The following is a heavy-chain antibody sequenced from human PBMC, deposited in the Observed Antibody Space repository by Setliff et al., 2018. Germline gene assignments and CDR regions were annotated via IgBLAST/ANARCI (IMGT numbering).Heavy chain of an antibody. CDR3: ARDLIDPDYGDYLSFYYYGMDV. V-gene: IGHV1-69*13. CDR1: GGTFSSYA. CDR2: IIPIFGTA. D-gene: IGHD4-17*01. J-gene: IGHJ6*02. Sequence: VASVKVSCKASGGTFSSYAISWVRQAPGQGLEWMGGIIPIFGTANYAQKFQGRVTITADESTSTAYMELSSLRSEDTAVYYCARDLIDPDYGDYLSFYYYGMDVWGQGTTVTVSS.